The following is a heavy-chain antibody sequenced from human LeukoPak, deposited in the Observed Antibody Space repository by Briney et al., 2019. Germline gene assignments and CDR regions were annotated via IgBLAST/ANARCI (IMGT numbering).Heavy chain of an antibody. CDR3: ARVFGGGRGGWFDT. Sequence: SETLSLTCTLSGGSIRSYYWTWIRQPPGKGLEWIGYIYYSGSTNYNPSLKSRVTVSVHTSKNQFSLNLSSVTAADTAVYYCARVFGGGRGGWFDTCGQGTLVAVSS. CDR2: IYYSGST. D-gene: IGHD3-16*01. J-gene: IGHJ5*02. V-gene: IGHV4-59*01. CDR1: GGSIRSYY.